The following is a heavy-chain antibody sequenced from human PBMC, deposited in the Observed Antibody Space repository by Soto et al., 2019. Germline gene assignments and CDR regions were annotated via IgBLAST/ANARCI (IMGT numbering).Heavy chain of an antibody. J-gene: IGHJ6*02. CDR2: VNPNSGGT. Sequence: ASVKVSCKASGYFFIDYYIHWVRQAPGQGLEWMGWVNPNSGGTNYAQKFQGRVTMTRDTSISTAYMEVSRLRSDDTAVYYCARANWGMDVWGQGTTVTVSS. CDR1: GYFFIDYY. V-gene: IGHV1-2*02. CDR3: ARANWGMDV.